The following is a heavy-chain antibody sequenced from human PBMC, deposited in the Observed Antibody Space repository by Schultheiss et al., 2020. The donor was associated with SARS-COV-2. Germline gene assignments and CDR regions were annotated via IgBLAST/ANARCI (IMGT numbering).Heavy chain of an antibody. CDR3: ARDIRSGYYYLDAFDI. Sequence: ETLSLTCAASGFTFSSYWMSWVRQAPGKGLEWVSYISSSGSTIYYADSVKGRFTISRDNAKNSLYLQMNSLRAEDTAVYYCARDIRSGYYYLDAFDIWGQGTMVTVSS. CDR2: ISSSGSTI. V-gene: IGHV3-48*04. J-gene: IGHJ3*02. D-gene: IGHD3-22*01. CDR1: GFTFSSYW.